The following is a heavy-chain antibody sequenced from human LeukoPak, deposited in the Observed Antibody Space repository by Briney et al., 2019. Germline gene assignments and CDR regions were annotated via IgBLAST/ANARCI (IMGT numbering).Heavy chain of an antibody. V-gene: IGHV4-34*01. CDR3: ASLHCSSTSCYPRAYYYYGMDV. CDR1: GGSFSGYY. Sequence: SETLSLTCAVYGGSFSGYYWSWIRQPPGKGLEWSGEINHSGSTNYNPSLKSRVTISVDTSKNQFSLKLSSVTAADTAVYYCASLHCSSTSCYPRAYYYYGMDVWGQGTTVTVSS. D-gene: IGHD2-2*01. J-gene: IGHJ6*02. CDR2: INHSGST.